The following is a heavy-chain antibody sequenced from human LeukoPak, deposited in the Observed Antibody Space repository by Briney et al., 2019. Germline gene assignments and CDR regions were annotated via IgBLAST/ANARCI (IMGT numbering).Heavy chain of an antibody. J-gene: IGHJ4*02. Sequence: ASVTVSRKASGYTFTSYAMHWVRQAPGQRLEWMGWINAGNGNTKYSQKFQGRVTITRDTSASTAYMELSSLRSEDTAVYYCARSYDILTGYLDYWGQGTLVTVSS. CDR2: INAGNGNT. V-gene: IGHV1-3*01. CDR3: ARSYDILTGYLDY. D-gene: IGHD3-9*01. CDR1: GYTFTSYA.